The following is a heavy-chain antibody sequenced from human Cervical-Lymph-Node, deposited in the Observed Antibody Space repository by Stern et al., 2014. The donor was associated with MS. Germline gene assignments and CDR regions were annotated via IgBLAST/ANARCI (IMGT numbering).Heavy chain of an antibody. J-gene: IGHJ4*02. CDR1: GYTLTNYP. V-gene: IGHV7-4-1*02. D-gene: IGHD5-18*01. CDR2: IHTHTGDS. Sequence: QVQLVQSGSELKKPGASVKVSCKASGYTLTNYPLNWVRQAPGQGLEWMVWIHTHTGDSTYAQDLTVTVVFYFATSVRTAYLQISNLKAEDTAVYYCARDFVDTAMITRSDYLDCWGQGTLVTVSS. CDR3: ARDFVDTAMITRSDYLDC.